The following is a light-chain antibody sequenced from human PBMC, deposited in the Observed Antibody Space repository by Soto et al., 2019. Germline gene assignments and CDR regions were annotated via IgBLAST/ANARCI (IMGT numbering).Light chain of an antibody. Sequence: EIVMTQSPATLSVSPGDTATLSCRASQSVSSNLAWYQQKPGQAPRLLIYGASSRATGTPARFSGSGSGTEFTLTISSLQSEDFAVYYCQKYNSWPLTFGGGTKVEIK. J-gene: IGKJ4*01. CDR3: QKYNSWPLT. V-gene: IGKV3D-15*01. CDR2: GAS. CDR1: QSVSSN.